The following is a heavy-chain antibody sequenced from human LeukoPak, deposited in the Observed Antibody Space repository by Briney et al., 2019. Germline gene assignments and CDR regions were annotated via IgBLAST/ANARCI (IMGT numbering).Heavy chain of an antibody. CDR2: ISSSSSYI. Sequence: GGSLRLSYAASGFTFSSYSMNWVGQAPGKGLEWVSSISSSSSYIYYADSVKGRFTISRDNAKNSLYLQMNSLRAEDTAVYYCARAGEYYDSSGYPFDYWGQGTLVTVSS. V-gene: IGHV3-21*01. D-gene: IGHD3-22*01. J-gene: IGHJ4*02. CDR1: GFTFSSYS. CDR3: ARAGEYYDSSGYPFDY.